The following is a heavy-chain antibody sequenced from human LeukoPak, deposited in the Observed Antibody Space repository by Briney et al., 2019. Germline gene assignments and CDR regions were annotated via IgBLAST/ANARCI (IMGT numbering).Heavy chain of an antibody. Sequence: PGRSLRLSCAASGFTFDDYAMHWVRQAPGKGLEWVSGISWNSGHKGYADSVKGRFTISRDNAKNFLYLRMNSLRAEDTALYYCAKDRRPTVSGGYFDLWGRGTLVIVSS. CDR2: ISWNSGHK. CDR1: GFTFDDYA. V-gene: IGHV3-9*01. CDR3: AKDRRPTVSGGYFDL. J-gene: IGHJ2*01. D-gene: IGHD3-10*01.